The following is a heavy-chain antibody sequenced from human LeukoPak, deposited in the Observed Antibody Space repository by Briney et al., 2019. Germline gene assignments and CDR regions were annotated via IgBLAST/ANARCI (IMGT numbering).Heavy chain of an antibody. V-gene: IGHV3-21*01. J-gene: IGHJ6*03. D-gene: IGHD3-10*01. CDR2: ISTSSSYI. CDR1: GFTLSSYS. CDR3: AKGFVGAYSYYYMDV. Sequence: GGSLRLSCAASGFTLSSYSMNWVRQAPGKGLEWVSSISTSSSYIYYADSVKGRFTISRDNAKNSLYLQMNSLRAEDTAVYYCAKGFVGAYSYYYMDVWGKGTTVTLSS.